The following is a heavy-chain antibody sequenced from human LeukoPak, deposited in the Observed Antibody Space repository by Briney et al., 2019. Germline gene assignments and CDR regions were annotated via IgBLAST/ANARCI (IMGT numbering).Heavy chain of an antibody. CDR1: GYTFTSYG. CDR2: ISAFNGNT. Sequence: ASVKVSCKASGYTFTSYGISWVRQAPGQGLEWMGWISAFNGNTNYAQKLQGRVTMTTDTSTSTAYLELRSLRSDDTAVYYCASGTPRYCSSTSCYVGNYYYYGMDVWGQGTTVTVSS. J-gene: IGHJ6*02. V-gene: IGHV1-18*01. D-gene: IGHD2-2*01. CDR3: ASGTPRYCSSTSCYVGNYYYYGMDV.